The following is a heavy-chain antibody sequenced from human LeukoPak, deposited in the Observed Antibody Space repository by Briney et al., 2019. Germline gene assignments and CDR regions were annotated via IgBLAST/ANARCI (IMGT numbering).Heavy chain of an antibody. CDR2: ISWNSGSI. CDR3: AKDVRGVNHPY. D-gene: IGHD3-10*01. CDR1: GFTFDDYA. Sequence: SGGSLRLSCAASGFTFDDYAMHWVRQAPGKGLEWVSGISWNSGSIVYADSVKGRFTISRDNAENSLYLQMNSLRAEDTALYYCAKDVRGVNHPYWGQGTLVTVSS. J-gene: IGHJ4*02. V-gene: IGHV3-9*01.